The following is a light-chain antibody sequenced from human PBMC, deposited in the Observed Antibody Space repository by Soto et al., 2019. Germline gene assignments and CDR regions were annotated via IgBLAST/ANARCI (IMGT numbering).Light chain of an antibody. Sequence: DIVMTQSPDSLVMSLGERATINCKSNQSLLYSSNNKNYLAWYQQKPGQPPKLLIHWASTRESGVPARFSGSGSGADFTLSVSSLQAEDVAVYYSQQYYGNPFTIGGGTQVEIK. V-gene: IGKV4-1*01. J-gene: IGKJ4*01. CDR3: QQYYGNPFT. CDR1: QSLLYSSNNKNY. CDR2: WAS.